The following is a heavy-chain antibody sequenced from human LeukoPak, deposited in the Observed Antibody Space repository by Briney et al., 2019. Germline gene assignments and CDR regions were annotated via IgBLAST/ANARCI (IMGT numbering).Heavy chain of an antibody. CDR3: ARGPPYYYDSSGYPLEQ. Sequence: GASVKVSCKASGGTFSRYAISWVRQAPGQGLEWMGGIVPIFGRANYAQKFQGRVTITADESTSTAYMELSSLRSEDTAVYYCARGPPYYYDSSGYPLEQWGQGTLVTVSS. CDR1: GGTFSRYA. J-gene: IGHJ1*01. CDR2: IVPIFGRA. D-gene: IGHD3-22*01. V-gene: IGHV1-69*13.